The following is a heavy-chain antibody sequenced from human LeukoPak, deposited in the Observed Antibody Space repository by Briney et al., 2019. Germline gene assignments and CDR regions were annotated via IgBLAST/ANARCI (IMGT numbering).Heavy chain of an antibody. J-gene: IGHJ4*02. Sequence: GGSLRLSCTASGFTFSNFWMGWVRQAPGKGLEWVANIKQDETEKFYLGSVKGRFTISRDNAKKSLYLQINTLRAEDTAVYYCVRGPHIAATSYWGQGTLVTVSS. CDR1: GFTFSNFW. CDR3: VRGPHIAATSY. D-gene: IGHD6-25*01. CDR2: IKQDETEK. V-gene: IGHV3-7*03.